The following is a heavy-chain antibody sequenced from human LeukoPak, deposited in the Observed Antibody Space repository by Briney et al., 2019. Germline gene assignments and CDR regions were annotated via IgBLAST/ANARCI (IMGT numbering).Heavy chain of an antibody. Sequence: TGGSLRLSCAASGFTFSSYGMHWVRQAPGKGLEWVAFIRYDGSNKYYADSVKGRFTISRDNSKNTLYLQMNSLRAEDTAVYYCAKDRNVKQLWLHFDYWGQGTLVTVSS. D-gene: IGHD5-18*01. V-gene: IGHV3-30*02. J-gene: IGHJ4*02. CDR2: IRYDGSNK. CDR3: AKDRNVKQLWLHFDY. CDR1: GFTFSSYG.